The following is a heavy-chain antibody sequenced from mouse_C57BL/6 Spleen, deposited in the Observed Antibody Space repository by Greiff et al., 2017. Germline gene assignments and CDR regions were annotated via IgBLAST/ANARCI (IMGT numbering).Heavy chain of an antibody. CDR3: ATLYYGSSYLFDY. CDR2: IYPNYGTT. D-gene: IGHD1-1*01. CDR1: GYSFTDYN. Sequence: EVQPQESGPELVKPGALVKISCKASGYSFTDYNMNWVKQSNGKSLEWIGVIYPNYGTTSYNQKFKGKATLTVDQSSSTAYMQRSSLTSEDSAVYYCATLYYGSSYLFDYWGQGTTLTVSA. V-gene: IGHV1-39*01. J-gene: IGHJ2*01.